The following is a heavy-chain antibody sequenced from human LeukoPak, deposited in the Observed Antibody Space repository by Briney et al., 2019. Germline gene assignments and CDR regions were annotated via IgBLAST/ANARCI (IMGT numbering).Heavy chain of an antibody. J-gene: IGHJ4*02. Sequence: GGSLRLSCAASGFTFSSYSMNWVRQAPGKGLEWVSAISGSTDSTYHADSVKGRFTISRDNSKNTLYLQMNSLRADDTAVYYCAKDLGGYCSRTSCYWDYWGQGILVTVSS. CDR1: GFTFSSYS. CDR2: ISGSTDST. V-gene: IGHV3-23*01. D-gene: IGHD2-2*01. CDR3: AKDLGGYCSRTSCYWDY.